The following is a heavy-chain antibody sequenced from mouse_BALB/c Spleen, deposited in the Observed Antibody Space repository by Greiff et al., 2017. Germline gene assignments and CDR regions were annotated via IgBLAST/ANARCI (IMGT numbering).Heavy chain of an antibody. D-gene: IGHD1-2*01. CDR1: GFTFSSYA. CDR2: ISSGGGT. Sequence: EVQRVESGGGLVKPGGSLKLSCAASGFTFSSYAMSWVRQTPGQRLEWVASISSGGGTYYPDSVKSRFTISRDNARNILSKQMSSLRSEDTAMYYCARRAYSTATFAYWGQGTLVTVSA. V-gene: IGHV5-6-5*01. CDR3: ARRAYSTATFAY. J-gene: IGHJ3*01.